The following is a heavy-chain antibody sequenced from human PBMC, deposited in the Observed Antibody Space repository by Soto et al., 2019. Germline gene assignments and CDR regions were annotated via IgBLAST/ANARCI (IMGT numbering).Heavy chain of an antibody. CDR2: IFHSGNA. D-gene: IGHD2-15*01. CDR3: ARAHAPTLPFDY. V-gene: IGHV4-59*01. J-gene: IGHJ4*01. CDR1: GGSIRNVY. Sequence: SETLSLTCTVSGGSIRNVYWSWIRQAPGKGLEWIGFIFHSGNAKYNPSLKSRVTISVDTSKNQFSLSLDSVTAADTAVYFCARAHAPTLPFDYWGQVTLVTVSS.